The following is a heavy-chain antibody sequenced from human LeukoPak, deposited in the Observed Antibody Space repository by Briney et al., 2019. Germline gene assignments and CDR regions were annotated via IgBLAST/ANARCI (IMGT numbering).Heavy chain of an antibody. CDR3: ARDLAGFQEPRYYYYMDV. D-gene: IGHD1-14*01. J-gene: IGHJ6*03. V-gene: IGHV3-66*02. CDR2: IYSDDRA. Sequence: GGSLRLSCVASGFTVSRNVMSWVRQAPGKGLEWVSLIYSDDRAFHADSVKGRFTISRNNSKNTLFLQMSSLKPEDTAIYYCARDLAGFQEPRYYYYMDVWGKGTTVTVSS. CDR1: GFTVSRNV.